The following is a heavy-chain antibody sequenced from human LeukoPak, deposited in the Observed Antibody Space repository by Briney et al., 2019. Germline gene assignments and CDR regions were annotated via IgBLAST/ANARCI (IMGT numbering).Heavy chain of an antibody. CDR1: GFIFSNYA. CDR3: AKERSDINDYYNFDY. Sequence: SGGSLRLSCAASGFIFSNYAMTWVRQGPGQGLEWVSGISGSGGGTNYADSVRGRFTISRDNSKNTVYLQMNSLRAEDTAVYYCAKERSDINDYYNFDYWGQGTLVTVSS. D-gene: IGHD3-22*01. J-gene: IGHJ4*02. CDR2: ISGSGGGT. V-gene: IGHV3-23*01.